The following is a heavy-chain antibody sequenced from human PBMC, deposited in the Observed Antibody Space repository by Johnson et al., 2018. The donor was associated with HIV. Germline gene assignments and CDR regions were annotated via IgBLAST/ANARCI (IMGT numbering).Heavy chain of an antibody. D-gene: IGHD6-6*01. J-gene: IGHJ3*02. CDR1: GFTVSSNY. CDR3: TTLAESSSSMYAFDI. V-gene: IGHV3-53*01. CDR2: IYSGGST. Sequence: VQLMESGGGLIQPGGSLRLSCAASGFTVSSNYMSWVRQAPGKGLEWVSVIYSGGSTYYADSVKGRFTISRDNSKNTLYLQMNSLKTEDTAVYYCTTLAESSSSMYAFDIWGQGTMLTVSS.